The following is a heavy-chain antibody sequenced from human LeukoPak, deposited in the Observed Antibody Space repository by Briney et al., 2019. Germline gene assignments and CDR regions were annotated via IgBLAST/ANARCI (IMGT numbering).Heavy chain of an antibody. J-gene: IGHJ4*02. D-gene: IGHD2-8*02. V-gene: IGHV3-23*01. CDR2: ISGSGGST. CDR1: GFTFSSYA. CDR3: ANSAPLVVYATPVKY. Sequence: GGSLRLSCAASGFTFSSYAMSWVRQAPGKGLECVSAISGSGGSTYYADSVKGRFTISRDNSKNTLYLQMNSLSAEDTAVYYCANSAPLVVYATPVKYWGQGTLVTVSS.